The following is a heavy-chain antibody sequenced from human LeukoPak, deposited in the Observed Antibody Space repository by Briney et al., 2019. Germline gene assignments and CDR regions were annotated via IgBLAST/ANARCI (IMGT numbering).Heavy chain of an antibody. Sequence: ASVKVSCKASGYTFTNYGISWVRQAPGQGLEWMGWISTYNGNTNYAQKVQGRVTMTTDTSTTTAYMELRSLRSDDSAVYYCARVERGYYESGSPDYWGQGTLVTVSS. CDR2: ISTYNGNT. J-gene: IGHJ4*02. D-gene: IGHD3-10*01. V-gene: IGHV1-18*01. CDR1: GYTFTNYG. CDR3: ARVERGYYESGSPDY.